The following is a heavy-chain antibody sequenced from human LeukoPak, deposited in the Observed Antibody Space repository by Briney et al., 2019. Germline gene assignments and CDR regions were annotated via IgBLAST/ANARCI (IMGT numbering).Heavy chain of an antibody. V-gene: IGHV4-4*07. D-gene: IGHD2-2*01. Sequence: PSETLSLTCTVSGGSISSYYWSWIRQPAGKGLEWIGRIYTSGTTNYNPSLKSRVTMSVDTSKNQFSLRLSPVTAADTAVYYCAREQYQLLGVFYYYYMDAWGKGTTVTVSS. CDR3: AREQYQLLGVFYYYYMDA. CDR1: GGSISSYY. J-gene: IGHJ6*03. CDR2: IYTSGTT.